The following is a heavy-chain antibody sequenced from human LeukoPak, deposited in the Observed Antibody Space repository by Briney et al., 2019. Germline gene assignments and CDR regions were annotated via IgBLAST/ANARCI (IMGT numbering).Heavy chain of an antibody. CDR1: GGSISRGDYY. V-gene: IGHV4-30-4*01. CDR2: YYYSGST. J-gene: IGHJ5*02. D-gene: IGHD3-10*01. Sequence: SQTLSLTCTVSGGSISRGDYYWSWIRQPPGKGLEWIGYYYYSGSTYYNPSLKSRVTISVDTSKNQFSLKLSSVTAADTAVYYCARDQGMVRGVITPYNWFDPWGQGTLVTVP. CDR3: ARDQGMVRGVITPYNWFDP.